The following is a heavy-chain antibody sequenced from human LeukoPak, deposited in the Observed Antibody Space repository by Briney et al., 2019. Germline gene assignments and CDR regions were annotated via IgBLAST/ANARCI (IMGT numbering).Heavy chain of an antibody. J-gene: IGHJ4*02. D-gene: IGHD3-9*01. Sequence: PGGSLRLSCAASGFTFSSYAMSWVRQAPGKGLEWVSAISGSGGSTYYADSVKGRFTISRDNSENTLYLQMNSLRAEDTAVYYCAKMVYYDILTGYHTFDYWGQGTLVTVSS. V-gene: IGHV3-23*01. CDR3: AKMVYYDILTGYHTFDY. CDR2: ISGSGGST. CDR1: GFTFSSYA.